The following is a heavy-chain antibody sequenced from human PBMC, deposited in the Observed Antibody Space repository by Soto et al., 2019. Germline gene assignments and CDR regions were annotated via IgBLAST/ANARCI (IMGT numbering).Heavy chain of an antibody. CDR3: TTDSYSTGGIVRCGC. CDR2: IKSKTDGGTT. Sequence: PGGSLRLSCAASGFTFSNAWIKWVRQVPGKGLGWVGRIKSKTDGGTTDFAAPVKGRLAISRDDSKNMVYLQMSSLKTEDTAVYYCTTDSYSTGGIVRCGCWGHGTLVTVSS. D-gene: IGHD6-13*01. CDR1: GFTFSNAW. J-gene: IGHJ4*01. V-gene: IGHV3-15*07.